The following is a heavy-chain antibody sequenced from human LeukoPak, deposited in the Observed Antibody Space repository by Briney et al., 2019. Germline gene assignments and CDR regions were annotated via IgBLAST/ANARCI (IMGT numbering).Heavy chain of an antibody. CDR1: GGFISSGGYY. Sequence: SETLSLTCTVSGGFISSGGYYWRWIRQQPGKGLEWIGYIYYSGSTYYHPSLKSRVTISVDTSKNQFSLKLSSVTAADTAVYYCARAGPLTHIVVVTAHDAFDIWGEGTMVTVSS. D-gene: IGHD2-21*02. CDR3: ARAGPLTHIVVVTAHDAFDI. J-gene: IGHJ3*02. CDR2: IYYSGST. V-gene: IGHV4-31*03.